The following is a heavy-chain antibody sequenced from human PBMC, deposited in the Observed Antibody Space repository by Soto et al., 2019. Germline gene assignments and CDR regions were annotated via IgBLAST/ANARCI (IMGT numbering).Heavy chain of an antibody. D-gene: IGHD3-3*01. Sequence: PSETLSLTCAVYGGSFSGYYWSWIRQPPGKGLEWIGEINYSGSTNYNPSLKSRVTISVDTSKNQFSLKLSSVTAADTAVYYCARLGVWSGYYTLEGPSYGMDVWGQGTTVTVSS. CDR3: ARLGVWSGYYTLEGPSYGMDV. J-gene: IGHJ6*02. CDR1: GGSFSGYY. V-gene: IGHV4-34*01. CDR2: INYSGST.